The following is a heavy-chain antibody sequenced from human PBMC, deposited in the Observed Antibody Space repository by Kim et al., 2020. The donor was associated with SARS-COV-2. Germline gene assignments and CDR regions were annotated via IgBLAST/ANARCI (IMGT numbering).Heavy chain of an antibody. J-gene: IGHJ4*02. CDR2: IKFDASET. CDR1: GFNFGSYW. CDR3: VRTYDYVWGNSPSVYYLDY. V-gene: IGHV3-7*01. Sequence: GGSLRLSCAASGFNFGSYWMSWVRQAPGEGLEWVANIKFDASETYYVDSVKGRFTISRDNAKNSLYLQMNSLGAEDTAIYFCVRTYDYVWGNSPSVYYLDYWGQGVLVTVSS. D-gene: IGHD3-16*01.